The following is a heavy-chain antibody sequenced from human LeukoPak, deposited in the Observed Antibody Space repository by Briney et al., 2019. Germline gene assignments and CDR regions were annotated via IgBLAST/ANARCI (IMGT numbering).Heavy chain of an antibody. CDR2: INPNSGGT. V-gene: IGHV1-2*02. Sequence: GASVKVSCKASGYTFTGYYRHWVRQAPGQGLEWMGWINPNSGGTNYAQKFQGRVTMTRDTSISTAYMELSRLRSDDTAVYYCARERLPNYDFWSGVGMDVWGKGTTVTVSS. D-gene: IGHD3-3*01. CDR1: GYTFTGYY. J-gene: IGHJ6*04. CDR3: ARERLPNYDFWSGVGMDV.